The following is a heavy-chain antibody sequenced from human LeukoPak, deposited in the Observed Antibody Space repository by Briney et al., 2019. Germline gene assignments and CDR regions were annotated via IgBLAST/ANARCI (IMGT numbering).Heavy chain of an antibody. CDR1: GFTFSSYA. CDR3: AKDSDYYDSSGYSDY. CDR2: ISGSGGST. V-gene: IGHV3-23*01. D-gene: IGHD3-22*01. Sequence: GGSLRLSCAASGFTFSSYAMSWVRQAPGKGLEWISAISGSGGSTYYADSVKGRFTISRDNSKNTLYLQMNSLRAEDTAVYYCAKDSDYYDSSGYSDYWGQGTLVTVSS. J-gene: IGHJ4*02.